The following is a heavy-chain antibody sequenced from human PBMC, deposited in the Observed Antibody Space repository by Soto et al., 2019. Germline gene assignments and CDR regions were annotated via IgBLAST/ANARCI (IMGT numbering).Heavy chain of an antibody. CDR3: ARGYSSGWYVH. D-gene: IGHD6-19*01. J-gene: IGHJ5*02. Sequence: QLQLQESGPGLVKPSETLSLTCTVSGGSISSSSYYWGWIRQPPGKGLECIGNIYYSGSTYYNPSLKSRVTISVDTSKNQFSLKLSSVTAADTAVNYCARGYSSGWYVHWGQGTLVTVSS. CDR2: IYYSGST. V-gene: IGHV4-39*01. CDR1: GGSISSSSYY.